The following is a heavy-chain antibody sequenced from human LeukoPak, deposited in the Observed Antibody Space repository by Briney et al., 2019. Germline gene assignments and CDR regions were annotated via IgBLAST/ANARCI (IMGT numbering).Heavy chain of an antibody. Sequence: SETLSLTCTVSGDSINSYYWSWIRQPAGKGLDWIGRIYSSGSTNYNPSLKSRVAMSVDTSKNQFSLKLSSVTAADTAVYYCARLGAAAYYPFDSWGQGILVTVSS. J-gene: IGHJ4*02. D-gene: IGHD6-13*01. CDR2: IYSSGST. CDR1: GDSINSYY. CDR3: ARLGAAAYYPFDS. V-gene: IGHV4-4*07.